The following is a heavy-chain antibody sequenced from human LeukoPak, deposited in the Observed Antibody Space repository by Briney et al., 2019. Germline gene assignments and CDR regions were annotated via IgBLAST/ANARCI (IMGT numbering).Heavy chain of an antibody. J-gene: IGHJ4*02. CDR2: IDWDDDK. CDR3: ARTRPQKSLFDY. CDR1: GFSLSSSAMC. V-gene: IGHV2-70*11. Sequence: GRALVKPTQTLTLTCTFSGFSLSSSAMCVSWFRQPPGKALEWLARIDWDDDKYYSTSLKTRLTISKDTSKNQVVLTMTNMDPVDTATYYCARTRPQKSLFDYWGQGTLVTVSS.